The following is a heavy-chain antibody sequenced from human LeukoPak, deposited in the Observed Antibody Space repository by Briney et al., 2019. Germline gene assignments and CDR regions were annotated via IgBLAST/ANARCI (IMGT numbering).Heavy chain of an antibody. J-gene: IGHJ4*02. D-gene: IGHD1-20*01. CDR3: AMRPYNWNDDGNIDY. CDR2: MNPNSGYT. V-gene: IGHV1-8*01. Sequence: GASVKVSCKASGYTFTSYDINWVRQATGQGLEWMGWMNPNSGYTGYAQKFQGRVTVTRNTSITTAYMELSSLRSADTAVYYCAMRPYNWNDDGNIDYWGQGTLVTVSS. CDR1: GYTFTSYD.